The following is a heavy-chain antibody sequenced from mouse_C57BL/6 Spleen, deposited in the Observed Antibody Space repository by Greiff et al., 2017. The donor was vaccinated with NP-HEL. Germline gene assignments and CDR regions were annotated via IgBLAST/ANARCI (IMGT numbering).Heavy chain of an antibody. CDR3: AYYDYDRAMDY. D-gene: IGHD2-4*01. CDR1: GYTFTSYW. CDR2: IYPGSGST. Sequence: QVQLQQPGAELVKPGASVKMSCKASGYTFTSYWITWVKQRPGQGLEWIGDIYPGSGSTNYNEKFKSKATLTGDTSSSTAYMQLSSLTSEDSAVYYCAYYDYDRAMDYWGQGTSVTVSS. V-gene: IGHV1-55*01. J-gene: IGHJ4*01.